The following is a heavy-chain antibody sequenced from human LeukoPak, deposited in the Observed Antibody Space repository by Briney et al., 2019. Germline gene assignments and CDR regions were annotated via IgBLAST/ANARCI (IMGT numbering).Heavy chain of an antibody. CDR3: AKTDYGANDY. D-gene: IGHD4-17*01. CDR1: GFTFSSYA. Sequence: GGSLRLSCAASGFTFSSYAMSWVRRAPGKGLEWVPAISGSGGSTYYADSVKGRFTISRDNSKNTLYLQMNSLRAEDTAVYYCAKTDYGANDYWGQGTLVTVSS. J-gene: IGHJ4*02. CDR2: ISGSGGST. V-gene: IGHV3-23*01.